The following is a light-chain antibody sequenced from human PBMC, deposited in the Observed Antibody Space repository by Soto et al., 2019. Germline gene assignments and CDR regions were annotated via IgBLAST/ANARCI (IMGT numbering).Light chain of an antibody. CDR3: QQYSSWPPWT. CDR2: GAS. V-gene: IGKV3-15*01. Sequence: EIVMAQSPAILSVSPGERATPSCRSSQSVSSNLAWYQQKPGQAPRLLIYGASARATGIPARFSGSASGTEFTLTIRSLESEDSAVYYCQQYSSWPPWTFGQGTEVDIK. CDR1: QSVSSN. J-gene: IGKJ1*01.